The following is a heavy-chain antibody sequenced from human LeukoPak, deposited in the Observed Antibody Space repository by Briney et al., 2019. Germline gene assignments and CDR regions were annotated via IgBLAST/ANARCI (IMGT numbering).Heavy chain of an antibody. CDR2: IYYSGST. V-gene: IGHV4-39*07. D-gene: IGHD3-22*01. Sequence: SETLSLTCTVSGGSISSSSYYWGWIRQPPGKGLEWIGSIYYSGSTYYNPSLKSRVTISVDTSKNQFSLKLSSVTAADTAVYYCARTYYYDSSGYSKGYEVYYFDYWGQGTLVTVSS. J-gene: IGHJ4*02. CDR1: GGSISSSSYY. CDR3: ARTYYYDSSGYSKGYEVYYFDY.